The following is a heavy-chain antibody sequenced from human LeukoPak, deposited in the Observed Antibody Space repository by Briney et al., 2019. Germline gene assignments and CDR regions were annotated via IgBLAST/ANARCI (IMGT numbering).Heavy chain of an antibody. Sequence: GGSLRLSCAASGFTFSSYAMHWVRQAPGKGLEWVAVISYDGSNKYYADSVKGRFTISRDNSKNTLYLQMNSLRAEDTAVYYCARTYSIAVAGYFDYWGQGTLVTVSS. CDR2: ISYDGSNK. CDR3: ARTYSIAVAGYFDY. D-gene: IGHD6-19*01. J-gene: IGHJ4*02. V-gene: IGHV3-30*04. CDR1: GFTFSSYA.